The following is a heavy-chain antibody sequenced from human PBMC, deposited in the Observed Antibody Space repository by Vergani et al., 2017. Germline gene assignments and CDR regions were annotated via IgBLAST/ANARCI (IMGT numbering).Heavy chain of an antibody. CDR1: GGSISSGGYY. CDR3: ARPYYDILTGYPPSYYYYMDV. V-gene: IGHV4-31*03. D-gene: IGHD3-9*01. CDR2: IYYSGST. J-gene: IGHJ6*03. Sequence: QVQLQESGPGLVKPSQTLSLTCTVSGGSISSGGYYWSWIRQHPGKGLEWIGYIYYSGSTYYNPSLKSRVTISVDTSKNQFSLKLSSVTAADTAVYYCARPYYDILTGYPPSYYYYMDVWGKGTTVTVSS.